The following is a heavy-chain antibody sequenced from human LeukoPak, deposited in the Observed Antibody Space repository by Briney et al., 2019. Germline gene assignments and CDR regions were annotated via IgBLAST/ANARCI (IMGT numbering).Heavy chain of an antibody. CDR1: GFTFSSYE. CDR2: ISSSGSTI. CDR3: TSLQDAVVIPGR. Sequence: GGSLRLSCAASGFTFSSYEMNWVRQAPGKGLEWVSYISSSGSTIYYADSVKGRFTISRDNAKNSLYLQMNSLKTEDTAMYYCTSLQDAVVIPGRWGQGTLVTVSS. D-gene: IGHD2-21*01. V-gene: IGHV3-48*03. J-gene: IGHJ4*02.